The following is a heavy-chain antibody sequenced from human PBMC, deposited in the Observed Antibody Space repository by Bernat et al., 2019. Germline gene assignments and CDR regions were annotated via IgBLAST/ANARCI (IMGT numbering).Heavy chain of an antibody. V-gene: IGHV3-64*01. Sequence: EVELVESGGGLVQPGGSLRLSCTASGFTFSTYGMHWVRQTPGKGLEYVSSLRCNGGNPQYANSVKGRFTISRDNSKNTLYLQMGSLRPEDTAMYYCASDKNGGYAFDYWGQGTLVTVSS. CDR1: GFTFSTYG. J-gene: IGHJ4*02. CDR3: ASDKNGGYAFDY. CDR2: LRCNGGNP. D-gene: IGHD5-12*01.